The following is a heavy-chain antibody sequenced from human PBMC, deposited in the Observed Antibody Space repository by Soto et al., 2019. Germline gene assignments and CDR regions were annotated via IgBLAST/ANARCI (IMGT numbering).Heavy chain of an antibody. CDR3: ATEMGATQGPFDN. D-gene: IGHD1-26*01. Sequence: EVQVLESGGGLVQPGGSLRLSCVVSVFPFGANAVSGVRQAPGKGLEWVSGLSNTGRRTSYADSVKGRFSISRDNSENTVYLQMNSLRVEDTAVYYCATEMGATQGPFDNWGQGTLVTVSS. J-gene: IGHJ4*02. CDR2: LSNTGRRT. V-gene: IGHV3-23*01. CDR1: VFPFGANA.